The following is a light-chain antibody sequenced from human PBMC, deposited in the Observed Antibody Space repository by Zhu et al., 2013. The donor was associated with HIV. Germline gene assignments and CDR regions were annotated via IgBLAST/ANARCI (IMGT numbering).Light chain of an antibody. V-gene: IGLV2-8*01. Sequence: QSALTQPPSASGSPGQSVTISCTGTSSDVGDSNYVSWYQQHQGKAPKVIIYEVSKRPSGVPDRFSASKSGNTASLTVSGLQAEDEADYYCSSFAISNTYVFGTGTKVTVL. CDR2: EVS. CDR1: SSDVGDSNY. J-gene: IGLJ1*01. CDR3: SSFAISNTYV.